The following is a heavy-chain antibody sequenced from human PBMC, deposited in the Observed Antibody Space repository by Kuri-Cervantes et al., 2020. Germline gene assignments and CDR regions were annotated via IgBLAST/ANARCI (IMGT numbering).Heavy chain of an antibody. CDR1: GYTFTSYG. CDR3: ARAPLEYYDFWSGYYFRSTMDAFVI. J-gene: IGHJ3*02. D-gene: IGHD3-3*01. CDR2: MNPNSGNT. Sequence: ASVKVSCKASGYTFTSYGISWVRQAPGQGLEWMGWMNPNSGNTGYAQKFQGRVTMTRNTSISTAYMELSSLRSEDTAVYYCARAPLEYYDFWSGYYFRSTMDAFVIWGQGKMVNVSS. V-gene: IGHV1-8*02.